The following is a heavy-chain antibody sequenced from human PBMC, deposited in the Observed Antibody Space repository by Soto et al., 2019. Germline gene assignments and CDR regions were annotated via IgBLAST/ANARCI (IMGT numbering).Heavy chain of an antibody. D-gene: IGHD6-13*01. CDR1: GFSLSDTTMG. CDR2: IFSNDEK. V-gene: IGHV2-26*01. J-gene: IGHJ6*02. CDR3: ARIHSTTCGSYFYGMDV. Sequence: QVTLKESGPVLVKPSETLTLTCSVSGFSLSDTTMGVSWIRQPPRKALECLAHIFSNDEKSYSTYLKTQLTISNDTARCQVVLTMPNMDPVDTATYSCARIHSTTCGSYFYGMDVWAQGTTLTDSS.